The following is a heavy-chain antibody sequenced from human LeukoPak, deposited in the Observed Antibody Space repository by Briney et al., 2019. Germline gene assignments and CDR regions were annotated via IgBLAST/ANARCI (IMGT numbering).Heavy chain of an antibody. CDR1: PLTFRSYS. CDR2: ITTSGRYI. D-gene: IGHD6-19*01. CDR3: ARRSGLDY. Sequence: GGSLRLSCIGSPLTFRSYSLNWVRQAPGKGLEWISSITTSGRYIYYADSVKGRFTISRDNAKNSLYLQMNSLRAEDTAVYYCARRSGLDYWGQGTLVTVSS. J-gene: IGHJ4*02. V-gene: IGHV3-21*01.